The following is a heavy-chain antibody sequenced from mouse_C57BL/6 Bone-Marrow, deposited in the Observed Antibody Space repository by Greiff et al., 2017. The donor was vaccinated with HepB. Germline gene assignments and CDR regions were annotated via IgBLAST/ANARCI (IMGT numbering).Heavy chain of an antibody. J-gene: IGHJ2*01. CDR2: ISSGSSTI. D-gene: IGHD2-3*01. CDR1: GFTFSDYG. CDR3: ARPDGYYVYYFDY. V-gene: IGHV5-17*01. Sequence: EVHLVESGGGLVKPGGSLKLSCAASGFTFSDYGMHWVRQAPEKGLEWVAYISSGSSTIYYADTVKGRFTISRDNAKNTLFLQMTSLRSEDTAMYYCARPDGYYVYYFDYWGQGTTLTVSS.